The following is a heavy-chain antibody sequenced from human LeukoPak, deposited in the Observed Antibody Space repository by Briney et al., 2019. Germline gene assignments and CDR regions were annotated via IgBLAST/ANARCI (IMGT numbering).Heavy chain of an antibody. D-gene: IGHD1-1*01. CDR2: ISYDGSNK. CDR1: GFTFSSYA. CDR3: ARGLGLDGNYYMDV. V-gene: IGHV3-30-3*01. Sequence: GGSLRLSCAASGFTFSSYAMHWVRQAPGKGLEGVAVISYDGSNKYYADSVKGRFTISRDNSKNTLYLQMNSLRAEDTAVYYCARGLGLDGNYYMDVWGKGTTVTVSS. J-gene: IGHJ6*03.